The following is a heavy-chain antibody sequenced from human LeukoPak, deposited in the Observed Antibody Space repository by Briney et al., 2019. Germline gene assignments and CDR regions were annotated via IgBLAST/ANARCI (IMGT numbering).Heavy chain of an antibody. CDR2: IYSGGST. V-gene: IGHV3-66*01. J-gene: IGHJ3*02. CDR3: AKEFTPLSRYCSSTSCYSDAFDI. Sequence: GGSLRLSCAASGFTFSSYSMNWVRQAPGKGLEWVSVIYSGGSTYYADSVKGRFTISRDNAKNTLYLQMNSLRAEDTAVYYCAKEFTPLSRYCSSTSCYSDAFDIWGQGTMVTVSS. CDR1: GFTFSSYS. D-gene: IGHD2-2*01.